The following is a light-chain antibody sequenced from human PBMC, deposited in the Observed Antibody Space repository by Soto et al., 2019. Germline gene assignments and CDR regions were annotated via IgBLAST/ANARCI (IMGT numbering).Light chain of an antibody. CDR3: QQYGSSEII. CDR1: QSVSSSY. Sequence: EIVLTQSPGTLSLSPVQRATLSCRSSQSVSSSYLAWYQQKPGQAPRLLIYDISSRATGIPDRFSGSVSGTDFTLTITRLEPEDFAVFYCQQYGSSEIIFGQGTRLEI. J-gene: IGKJ5*01. V-gene: IGKV3-20*01. CDR2: DIS.